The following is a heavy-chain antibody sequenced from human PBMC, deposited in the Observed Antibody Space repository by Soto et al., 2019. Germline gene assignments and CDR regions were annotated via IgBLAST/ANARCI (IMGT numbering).Heavy chain of an antibody. Sequence: PGGSLRLSCAASGFTFSSYGMHWVRQAPGKGLEWVAVISYDGSNKYYADSVKGRFTISRDNSKNTLYLQMNSLRAEDTAVYYCAKDLSYDFWSGYQPPPLVLYGMDVWGQGTTVTVSS. D-gene: IGHD3-3*01. CDR3: AKDLSYDFWSGYQPPPLVLYGMDV. CDR1: GFTFSSYG. J-gene: IGHJ6*02. CDR2: ISYDGSNK. V-gene: IGHV3-30*18.